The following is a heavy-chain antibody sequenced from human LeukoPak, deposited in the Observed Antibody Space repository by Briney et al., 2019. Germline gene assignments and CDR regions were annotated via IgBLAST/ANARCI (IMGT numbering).Heavy chain of an antibody. CDR2: IYHSGCT. CDR3: ARHPTIFGVVIMWYYFDY. CDR1: GGSISSSSYY. J-gene: IGHJ4*02. V-gene: IGHV4-39*01. Sequence: PAETLSLTCTVSGGSISSSSYYCGWIRQPPGKGLERIGSIYHSGCTYNSRYLKIPITIYVDTSKHKCSLKLSTVTDADTAVYYCARHPTIFGVVIMWYYFDYWGQGTLVIVSA. D-gene: IGHD3-3*01.